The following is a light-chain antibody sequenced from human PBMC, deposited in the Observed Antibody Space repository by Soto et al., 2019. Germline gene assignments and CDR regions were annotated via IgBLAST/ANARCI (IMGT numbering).Light chain of an antibody. J-gene: IGKJ1*01. Sequence: DIQITQSPSTLSASVGDRVTITCRASQTISNWLAWYQQKPGKAPKLLIYDASTLESGVPSRFSGSGSGTEFTLTISTLQPDDFATYYCQQYNTYTWTFGQGTKVDI. V-gene: IGKV1-5*01. CDR3: QQYNTYTWT. CDR2: DAS. CDR1: QTISNW.